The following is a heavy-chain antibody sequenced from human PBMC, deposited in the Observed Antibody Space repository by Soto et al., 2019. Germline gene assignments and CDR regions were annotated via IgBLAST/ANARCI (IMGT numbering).Heavy chain of an antibody. CDR3: ARLPVDTITSLDY. Sequence: EVQLVESGGDLVQPGGFLRLSCATSGFTFSRYWMHWVRQVPGKGLVWVSRINSDGSSISYSESVKGRFTISRDNARNTLYLQMNSLRVEDKAVYYCARLPVDTITSLDYWGQGTLVTVSS. CDR2: INSDGSSI. CDR1: GFTFSRYW. D-gene: IGHD3-3*01. V-gene: IGHV3-74*01. J-gene: IGHJ4*02.